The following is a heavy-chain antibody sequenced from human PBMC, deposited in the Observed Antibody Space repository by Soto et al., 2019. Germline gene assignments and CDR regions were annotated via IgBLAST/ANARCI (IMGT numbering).Heavy chain of an antibody. J-gene: IGHJ6*02. Sequence: GGSLRLSCAASGFTFSSYAMHWVRQAPGKGLELVAVISYDGSNKYYADSVKGRFTISRDNSKNTLYLQMNSLRAEDTAVYYCARDSIYYYYGMDVWGQGTTVTVSS. CDR3: ARDSIYYYYGMDV. CDR1: GFTFSSYA. V-gene: IGHV3-30-3*01. CDR2: ISYDGSNK. D-gene: IGHD6-6*01.